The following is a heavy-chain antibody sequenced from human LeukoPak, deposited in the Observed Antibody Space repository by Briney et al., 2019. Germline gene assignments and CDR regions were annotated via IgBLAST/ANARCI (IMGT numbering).Heavy chain of an antibody. CDR3: ARDIVVVVAATLDAFDI. J-gene: IGHJ3*02. V-gene: IGHV3-21*01. Sequence: PGGSLRLSCAASGFTFSSYSMNWVRQAPGKGLEWVSSINSSSSYIYYADSVKGRFTISRDNAKNSLYLQMNSLRAEDTAVYYCARDIVVVVAATLDAFDIWGQGTMVTVSS. CDR1: GFTFSSYS. CDR2: INSSSSYI. D-gene: IGHD2-15*01.